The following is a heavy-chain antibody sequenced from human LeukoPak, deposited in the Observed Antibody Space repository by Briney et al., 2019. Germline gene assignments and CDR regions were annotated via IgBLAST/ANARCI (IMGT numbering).Heavy chain of an antibody. Sequence: GSLRLSCAASGFTFSSYGMHWVRQAPGKGLEWVAVISYDGSNKYYADSVKGRFTISRDNSKNTLYLQMNSLRAEDTAVYYCARDHDYSNYVHDYWGQGTLVTVSS. D-gene: IGHD4-11*01. CDR3: ARDHDYSNYVHDY. CDR1: GFTFSSYG. J-gene: IGHJ4*02. CDR2: ISYDGSNK. V-gene: IGHV3-30*03.